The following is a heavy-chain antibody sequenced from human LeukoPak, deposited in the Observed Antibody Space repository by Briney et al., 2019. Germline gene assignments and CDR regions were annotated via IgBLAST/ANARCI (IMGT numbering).Heavy chain of an antibody. Sequence: PSETLSLTCAVYGGSFSGYYWSWIRQPPGKGLEWIGEINHSGSTNYNPSLKSRVTISVDTSKNQFSLKLSSVTAADTAVYYCAGVPAASYWFDPWGQGTLVTVSS. CDR3: AGVPAASYWFDP. J-gene: IGHJ5*02. CDR2: INHSGST. D-gene: IGHD2-2*01. V-gene: IGHV4-34*01. CDR1: GGSFSGYY.